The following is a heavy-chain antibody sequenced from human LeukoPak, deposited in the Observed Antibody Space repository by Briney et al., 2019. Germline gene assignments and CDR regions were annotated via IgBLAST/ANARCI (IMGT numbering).Heavy chain of an antibody. CDR3: ARSRGYSVTADY. Sequence: GGSLRLSCAASGFTFSSYSMNWVRQAPGKGLEWVSSISSSSSYIYYADSVKGRFTISRDNAKNSLYLQMNSLRAEDTAVYYCARSRGYSVTADYWGQGTLVTVSS. D-gene: IGHD5-18*01. CDR1: GFTFSSYS. V-gene: IGHV3-21*01. J-gene: IGHJ4*02. CDR2: ISSSSSYI.